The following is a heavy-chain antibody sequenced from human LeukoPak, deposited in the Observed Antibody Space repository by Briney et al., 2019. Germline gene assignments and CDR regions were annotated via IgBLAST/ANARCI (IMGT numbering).Heavy chain of an antibody. CDR1: RGTFSSYA. CDR3: ATFVDSSGLPFAY. V-gene: IGHV7-4-1*02. J-gene: IGHJ4*02. CDR2: INTDTGNP. Sequence: ASVKVSCKASRGTFSSYAISWVRQAPGQGLEWMGWINTDTGNPTYARGFTGRFVFSLDTSVSAAYLQISSLKVEDTAVYYCATFVDSSGLPFAYWGQGTLVTVSS. D-gene: IGHD3-22*01.